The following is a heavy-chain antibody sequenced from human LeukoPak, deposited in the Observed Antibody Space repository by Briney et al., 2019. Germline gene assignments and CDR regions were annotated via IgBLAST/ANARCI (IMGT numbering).Heavy chain of an antibody. CDR1: GFTFSSHW. CDR3: ARNINNFWSGYLDYMDV. Sequence: GRSLRLSCAASGFTFSSHWMNWVRQAPGKGLEWVAKIKQDGSEKYYADSVKGRFTISRDNAKNSLYLQLNGLRAEDTAVYYCARNINNFWSGYLDYMDVWGKGTTVTVSS. J-gene: IGHJ6*03. D-gene: IGHD3-3*01. CDR2: IKQDGSEK. V-gene: IGHV3-7*01.